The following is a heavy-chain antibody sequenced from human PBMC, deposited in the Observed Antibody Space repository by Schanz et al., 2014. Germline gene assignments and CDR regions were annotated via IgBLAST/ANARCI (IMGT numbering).Heavy chain of an antibody. V-gene: IGHV1-69*04. CDR3: ARGYGDSPTDV. J-gene: IGHJ4*02. Sequence: QVQLVQSGAEVKKPGASVKVSCKASGYTFTSYGINWVRQARGQGLEWVGRFIPILGIANYAQKFQGRVSITADTSTNTAYMELSSLTSEDTAVYYCARGYGDSPTDVWGQGTLVTVSA. CDR2: FIPILGIA. CDR1: GYTFTSYG. D-gene: IGHD4-17*01.